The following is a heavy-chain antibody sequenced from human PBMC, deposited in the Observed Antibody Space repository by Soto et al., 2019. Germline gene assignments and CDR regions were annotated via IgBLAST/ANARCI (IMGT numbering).Heavy chain of an antibody. CDR3: ARDRGYYDSSGYASPYYYYGMDV. D-gene: IGHD3-22*01. CDR1: GFTFSSYG. V-gene: IGHV3-33*01. J-gene: IGHJ6*02. Sequence: PGGSLSLSCAASGFTFSSYGMHWVRQAPGKGLEWVAVIWYDGSNKYYADSVKGRFTISRDNSKNTLYLQMNSLRAEDTAVYYCARDRGYYDSSGYASPYYYYGMDVWGQGTTVTVSS. CDR2: IWYDGSNK.